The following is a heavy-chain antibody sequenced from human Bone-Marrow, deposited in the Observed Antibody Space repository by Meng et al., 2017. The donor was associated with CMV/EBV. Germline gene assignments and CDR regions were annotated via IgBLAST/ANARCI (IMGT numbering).Heavy chain of an antibody. D-gene: IGHD3-3*01. V-gene: IGHV3-21*01. CDR3: ARVGYYDFWSGYYPNWFDP. J-gene: IGHJ5*02. CDR2: ISSSSSYI. CDR1: GFTFSSYS. Sequence: GGSLRLSCAASGFTFSSYSMNWVRQAPGKGLEWVSSISSSSSYIYYADSVKGRFTISRDNAKNSLYLQMNSLRAEDTAVYYCARVGYYDFWSGYYPNWFDPWGQGTLVTVSS.